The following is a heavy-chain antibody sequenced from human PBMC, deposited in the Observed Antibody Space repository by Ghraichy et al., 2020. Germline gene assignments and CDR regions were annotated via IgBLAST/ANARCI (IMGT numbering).Heavy chain of an antibody. V-gene: IGHV3-43*01. J-gene: IGHJ4*02. CDR2: ISWDGGST. CDR3: AKDLTGGGPFDY. D-gene: IGHD2-8*02. CDR1: GFTFDDYT. Sequence: GGSLRLSCAASGFTFDDYTMHWVRQAPGKGLEWVSLISWDGGSTYYADSVKGRFTISRDNSKNSLYLQMNSLRTEDTALYYCAKDLTGGGPFDYWGQGTLVTVSS.